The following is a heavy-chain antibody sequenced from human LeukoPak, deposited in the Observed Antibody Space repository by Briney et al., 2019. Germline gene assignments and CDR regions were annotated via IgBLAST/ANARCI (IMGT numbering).Heavy chain of an antibody. CDR2: IHTSGST. D-gene: IGHD3-22*01. V-gene: IGHV4-4*07. CDR1: GGSITSYY. J-gene: IGHJ2*01. CDR3: ARDRYYYDSSGNRYFDL. Sequence: ASETLSLTCTVSGGSITSYYWSWIRQPAGKGLEWIGRIHTSGSTNYNPSLKSRVTMSVDTSKNQFSLKLSSVTAADTAVYYCARDRYYYDSSGNRYFDLWGRGTLVTVSS.